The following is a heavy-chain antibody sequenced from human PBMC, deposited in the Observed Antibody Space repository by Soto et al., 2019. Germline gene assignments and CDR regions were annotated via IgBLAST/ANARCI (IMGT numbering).Heavy chain of an antibody. CDR1: GGSFSGYY. J-gene: IGHJ5*02. V-gene: IGHV4-34*01. CDR2: ITHSGSI. D-gene: IGHD2-2*02. CDR3: ARGLDIVILPTAIRAWFDP. Sequence: QVQLQQWGAGLLKPSETLSLTCAVYGGSFSGYYWSWIRQPPGKGLEWIGEITHSGSINSNPSLKSRVTISMDTSKNQFSLRLSSVTAADTAVYYCARGLDIVILPTAIRAWFDPWGQGTLVTVSS.